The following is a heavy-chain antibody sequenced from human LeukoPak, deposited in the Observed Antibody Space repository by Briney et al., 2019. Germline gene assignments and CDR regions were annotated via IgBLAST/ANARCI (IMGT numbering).Heavy chain of an antibody. CDR2: MYYTGTT. CDR3: ARSVSAYAGRGWFDP. D-gene: IGHD5-12*01. Sequence: PSETLSLTCSVSGGSIRSLGYSWGWIRQPPGKGLEWIASMYYTGTTYYNPSLKSRVTMSVDTSKNQFSLNLTSVAAADAAVFYCARSVSAYAGRGWFDPWGQGTLVTVSS. J-gene: IGHJ5*02. CDR1: GGSIRSLGYS. V-gene: IGHV4-39*07.